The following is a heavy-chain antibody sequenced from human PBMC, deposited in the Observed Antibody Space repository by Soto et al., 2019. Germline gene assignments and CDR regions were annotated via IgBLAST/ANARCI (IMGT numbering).Heavy chain of an antibody. J-gene: IGHJ6*03. CDR2: TYYRSKWYN. CDR3: ARVSGYYDILTGSYYYYYYMDV. D-gene: IGHD3-9*01. CDR1: GDSVSSNSAA. V-gene: IGHV6-1*01. Sequence: KQSQTLSLTCAISGDSVSSNSAAWNWIRQSPSRGLEWLGRTYYRSKWYNDYAVSVKSRITINPDTSKNQFSLQLNSVTPEDTAVYYCARVSGYYDILTGSYYYYYYMDVWGKGTTVTVSS.